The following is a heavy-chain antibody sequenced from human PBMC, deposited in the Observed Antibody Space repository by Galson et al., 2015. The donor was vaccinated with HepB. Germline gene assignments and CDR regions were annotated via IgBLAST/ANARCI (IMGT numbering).Heavy chain of an antibody. CDR3: AREGELLGNDDAFDI. CDR2: ISSSSSTI. J-gene: IGHJ3*02. D-gene: IGHD1-26*01. Sequence: SLRLSCAASGFTFSSYAMSWVRQAPGKGLEWVSYISSSSSTIYYADSVKGRFTISRDNAKNSLYLQMNSLRDEDTAVYYCAREGELLGNDDAFDIWGQGTMVTVSS. CDR1: GFTFSSYA. V-gene: IGHV3-48*02.